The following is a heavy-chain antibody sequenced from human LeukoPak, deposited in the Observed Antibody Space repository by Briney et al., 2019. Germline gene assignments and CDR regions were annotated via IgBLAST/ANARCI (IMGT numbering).Heavy chain of an antibody. D-gene: IGHD3-3*01. J-gene: IGHJ4*02. CDR2: I. CDR3: ASSFGVSLDH. V-gene: IGHV3-21*01. CDR1: GFTFSSFT. Sequence: GGSLRLSCAASGFTFSSFTMNWVRQAPGKGLEWVSSIDSVKGRFTISRDNANNSLYLQINSLRVEDTAVYYCASSFGVSLDHWGQGAWSSSLQ.